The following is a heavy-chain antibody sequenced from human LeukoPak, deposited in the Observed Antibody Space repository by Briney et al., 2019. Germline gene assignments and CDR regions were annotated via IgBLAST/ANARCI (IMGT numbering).Heavy chain of an antibody. D-gene: IGHD3-22*01. Sequence: GTSVKVSCKASGGTFSSYAISWVRQAPGQGLEWMGGIIPIFGTANYAQKFQGRVTITTDESTSTAYMELSRLRSDDTAVYYCASLGGDSSGPDRDAFDIWGQGTMVTVSS. CDR2: IIPIFGTA. J-gene: IGHJ3*02. V-gene: IGHV1-69*05. CDR3: ASLGGDSSGPDRDAFDI. CDR1: GGTFSSYA.